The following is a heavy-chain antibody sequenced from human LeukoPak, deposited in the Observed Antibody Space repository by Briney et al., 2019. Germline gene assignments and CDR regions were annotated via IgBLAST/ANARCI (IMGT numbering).Heavy chain of an antibody. J-gene: IGHJ5*02. V-gene: IGHV4-34*01. D-gene: IGHD6-6*01. CDR1: GGSFSGYY. CDR2: INHSGST. CDR3: ARARAAPGWFDP. Sequence: PSETLSLTCAVYGGSFSGYYWSWIRQPPGKGLEWIGEINHSGSTNYNPSLKSRVTISVDTSKNQFSLKLSSVTAADTAVYYCARARAAPGWFDPWGQGTLVTVSS.